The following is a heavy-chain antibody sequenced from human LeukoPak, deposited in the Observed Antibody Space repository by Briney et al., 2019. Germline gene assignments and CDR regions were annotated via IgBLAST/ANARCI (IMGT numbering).Heavy chain of an antibody. CDR1: GYFISSGYY. J-gene: IGHJ4*02. Sequence: SETLSLTCTVSGYFISSGYYWGWIRQPPGKGLQWIGSIHHSGSTYYNPSLKSRVTISVDTSKNQFSLKLSSVTAADTAVYCCARTSSSGLVGGYYFDYWGQGTLVTVSS. CDR3: ARTSSSGLVGGYYFDY. D-gene: IGHD6-19*01. V-gene: IGHV4-38-2*02. CDR2: IHHSGST.